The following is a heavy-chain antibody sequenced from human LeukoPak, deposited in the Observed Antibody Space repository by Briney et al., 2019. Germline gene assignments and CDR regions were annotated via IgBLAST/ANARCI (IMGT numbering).Heavy chain of an antibody. CDR2: IYYSGST. Sequence: SETLSLTCTVSGGSISSYCWSWIRQPPGKGLEWIGYIYYSGSTNYNPSLKSRVTISVDTSKNQFSLKLSSVTAADTAVYYCASSGGEDSNFDYWGQGTLVTVSS. V-gene: IGHV4-59*01. CDR3: ASSGGEDSNFDY. D-gene: IGHD3-16*01. CDR1: GGSISSYC. J-gene: IGHJ4*02.